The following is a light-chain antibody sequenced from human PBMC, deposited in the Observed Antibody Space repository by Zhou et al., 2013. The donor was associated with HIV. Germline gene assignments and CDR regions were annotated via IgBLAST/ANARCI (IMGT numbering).Light chain of an antibody. V-gene: IGKV3-15*01. Sequence: EIVMTQSPATLSVSPGERAILSCRASQSVRSDLAWYQHKPGQAPRLLIYGASNRVASTPARFIGSGSGTEFTLTISSMQSEDFAVYYCQQYGSSLPTFGQGTKVEIK. CDR2: GAS. CDR3: QQYGSSLPT. J-gene: IGKJ1*01. CDR1: QSVRSD.